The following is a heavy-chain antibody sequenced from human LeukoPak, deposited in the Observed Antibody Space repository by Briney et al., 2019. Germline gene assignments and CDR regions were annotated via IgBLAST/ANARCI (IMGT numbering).Heavy chain of an antibody. CDR2: INGDGSST. Sequence: GGSLRLSCAASGFTFSSYWMHWVRQAPGKGLVWVSRINGDGSSTSYADSVKGRFTISRDNAKNALYLQMNSLRAEDTAVYYCARAPTGWLQSGGGYWGQGTLVSVSS. V-gene: IGHV3-74*01. D-gene: IGHD5-24*01. CDR1: GFTFSSYW. CDR3: ARAPTGWLQSGGGY. J-gene: IGHJ4*02.